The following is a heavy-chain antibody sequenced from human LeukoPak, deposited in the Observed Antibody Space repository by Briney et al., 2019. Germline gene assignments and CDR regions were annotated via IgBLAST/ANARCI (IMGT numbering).Heavy chain of an antibody. CDR2: INTDGSGT. D-gene: IGHD2-21*02. V-gene: IGHV3-74*01. J-gene: IGHJ4*02. Sequence: GVSLTLSCTACAFTFSISYMHCLRQSPGKMVLSLSHINTDGSGTTYADSVKGRFTISRANDKNTLYLQMNSLRAEDTAVYYCARETATHCSYYFDSWGQGTLVTVSS. CDR3: ARETATHCSYYFDS. CDR1: AFTFSISY.